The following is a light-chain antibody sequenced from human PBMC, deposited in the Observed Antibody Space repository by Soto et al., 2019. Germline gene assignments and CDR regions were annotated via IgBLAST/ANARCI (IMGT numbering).Light chain of an antibody. Sequence: EIVLTQSPATLSLSPGERATLFCRASQSVSTYLAWYQQKPGQAPRLLIYDASNRATGIPARFSGSGSGTDFTITISSLEPEDFAVYYCHQRSNWLWTFGQGTKVEIK. CDR1: QSVSTY. J-gene: IGKJ1*01. CDR2: DAS. CDR3: HQRSNWLWT. V-gene: IGKV3-11*01.